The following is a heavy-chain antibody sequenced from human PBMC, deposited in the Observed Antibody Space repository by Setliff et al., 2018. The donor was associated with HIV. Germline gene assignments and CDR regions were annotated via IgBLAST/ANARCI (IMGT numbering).Heavy chain of an antibody. CDR2: IFPIFGTP. CDR3: ARDLPTYDSSGYSFDS. CDR1: GDTFGSYA. J-gene: IGHJ4*02. D-gene: IGHD3-22*01. V-gene: IGHV1-69*13. Sequence: SVKVSCKASGDTFGSYAISWVRQAPGQGLEWMGAIFPIFGTPNYAQKFQGRVTISADESTSTAYMELSSLTSEDTAVYYCARDLPTYDSSGYSFDSWGQGTLVTVSS.